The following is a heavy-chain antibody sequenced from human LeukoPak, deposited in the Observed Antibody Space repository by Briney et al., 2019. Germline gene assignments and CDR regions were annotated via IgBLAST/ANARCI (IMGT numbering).Heavy chain of an antibody. V-gene: IGHV1-18*01. CDR3: AKSHDYGDYGEFDY. CDR2: ISAYNGNT. Sequence: GASVKVSCKASGGTFSSYGISWVRQAPGQGLEWMGWISAYNGNTNYAQKLQGRVTMTTDTSTSTAYMELRSLRSDDTAVYYCAKSHDYGDYGEFDYWGQGTLVTVSS. J-gene: IGHJ4*02. D-gene: IGHD4-17*01. CDR1: GGTFSSYG.